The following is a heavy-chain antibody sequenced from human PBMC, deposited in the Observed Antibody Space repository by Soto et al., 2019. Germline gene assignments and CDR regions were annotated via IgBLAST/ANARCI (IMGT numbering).Heavy chain of an antibody. CDR1: GFSLSTIGVV. CDR2: IYWDDDR. V-gene: IGHV2-5*02. J-gene: IGHJ3*01. CDR3: VYVEITWVLVGRKDAFDV. D-gene: IGHD1-26*01. Sequence: QITLMASGPTLVKPTQTLTLTCTFSGFSLSTIGVVVGWIRQPPGKALECLALIYWDDDRRYSPSLQNRLTMTEATSRHQVVLVMTNMDPVDTASYYCVYVEITWVLVGRKDAFDVVGHVTMVTVSS.